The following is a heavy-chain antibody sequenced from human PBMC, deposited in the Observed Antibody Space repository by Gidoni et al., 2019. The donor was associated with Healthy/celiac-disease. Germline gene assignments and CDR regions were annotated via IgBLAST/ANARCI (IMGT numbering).Heavy chain of an antibody. J-gene: IGHJ3*02. V-gene: IGHV3-9*01. Sequence: EVQLVESGGGLVQPGRSLRLSCAAAGFTLDDYAMRWVRQAPGKGLEWVSGISWNSGSIGYADSVKGRFTISRDNAKNSLYLQMNSLRAEDTALYYCAKDNRPRHYYDSSGYYFAFDIWGQGTMVTVSS. CDR1: GFTLDDYA. D-gene: IGHD3-22*01. CDR2: ISWNSGSI. CDR3: AKDNRPRHYYDSSGYYFAFDI.